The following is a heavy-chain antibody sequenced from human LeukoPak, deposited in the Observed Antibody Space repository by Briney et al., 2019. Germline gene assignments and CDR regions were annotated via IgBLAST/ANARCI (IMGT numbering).Heavy chain of an antibody. V-gene: IGHV6-1*01. CDR3: ARDYASSKRGFYFYMDV. CDR2: TYYRSRWYN. D-gene: IGHD3-10*01. CDR1: GDSVSSNNAA. J-gene: IGHJ6*03. Sequence: SQTLSLTCAISGDSVSSNNAAWNWTRQSPSRGLEWLGRTYYRSRWYNDYAVSVKSRVIISPDTSKNQFSLQLNSVTPEDTALYFCARDYASSKRGFYFYMDVWGKGTTVTVSS.